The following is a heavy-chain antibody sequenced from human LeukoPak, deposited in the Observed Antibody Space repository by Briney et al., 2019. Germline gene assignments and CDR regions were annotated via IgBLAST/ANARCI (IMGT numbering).Heavy chain of an antibody. J-gene: IGHJ4*02. CDR3: AKGRSEGYIFPLDY. CDR2: ISGSGDNT. V-gene: IGHV3-23*01. D-gene: IGHD3-3*02. CDR1: GFTFSSYA. Sequence: PGGSLRLSCAASGFTFSSYAMSWVRQAPGKGLEWVSAISGSGDNTYYADSVKGRFTISRDNSKSTLSLQMNSLRADDPAVYFCAKGRSEGYIFPLDYWGQGTLVTVSS.